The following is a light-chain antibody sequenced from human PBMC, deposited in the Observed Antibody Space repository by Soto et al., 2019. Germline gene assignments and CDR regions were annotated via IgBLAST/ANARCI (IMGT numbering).Light chain of an antibody. V-gene: IGKV1-5*01. CDR3: QHAADVT. CDR1: TSKW. CDR2: DVS. J-gene: IGKJ2*01. Sequence: DIQMTQSPSTLAASVGDTVTMTCRSTSKWLAWYQKKPGKAPKLLIYDVSNLERGVPPRFSGSTSWAESTLSITGLRPDDLGTYYRQHAADVTFGRGTKVEIK.